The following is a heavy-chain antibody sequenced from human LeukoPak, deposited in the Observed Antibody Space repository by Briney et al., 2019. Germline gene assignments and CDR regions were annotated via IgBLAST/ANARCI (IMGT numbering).Heavy chain of an antibody. V-gene: IGHV4-61*02. Sequence: SQTLSLTCTVSGGSISSGSYYWSWIRPPAGKGLEWIGRIYTSGSTNYNPSLKSRVTISVDTSKNQFSLKLSSVTAADTAVYYCARDSPMRSELRAYYYYYMDVWGKGTTVTVSS. CDR3: ARDSPMRSELRAYYYYYMDV. J-gene: IGHJ6*03. CDR1: GGSISSGSYY. D-gene: IGHD1-14*01. CDR2: IYTSGST.